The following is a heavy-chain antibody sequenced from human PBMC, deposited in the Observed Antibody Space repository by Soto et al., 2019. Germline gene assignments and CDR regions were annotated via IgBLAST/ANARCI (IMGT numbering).Heavy chain of an antibody. CDR2: VSHDGRNT. Sequence: VQLVESGGGVVQPGRSLRLSCAASGFSFSDYAMHWVRQAPCKGLEWVAVVSHDGRNTHYADSVKGRFTISRDSSKNTVSLEMTSLRAEDTGVYYCAKGGRQWLVTSDFNYWGQGALVPVSS. J-gene: IGHJ4*02. CDR3: AKGGRQWLVTSDFNY. CDR1: GFSFSDYA. D-gene: IGHD6-19*01. V-gene: IGHV3-30*18.